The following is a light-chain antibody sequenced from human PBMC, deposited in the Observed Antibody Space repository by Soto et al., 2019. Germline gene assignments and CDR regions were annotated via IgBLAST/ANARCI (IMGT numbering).Light chain of an antibody. V-gene: IGKV3-20*01. CDR2: GAS. CDR3: QQYDNSVWT. CDR1: QSVSSSY. J-gene: IGKJ1*01. Sequence: EIVLTHSPGTLSLSPGERATLSCRASQSVSSSYLAWYQQTPGQAPRLXIYGASSRATGIPDRFSGSGSGTEFTLTISRLEPEDLEVYYCQQYDNSVWTFGQGTKVDIK.